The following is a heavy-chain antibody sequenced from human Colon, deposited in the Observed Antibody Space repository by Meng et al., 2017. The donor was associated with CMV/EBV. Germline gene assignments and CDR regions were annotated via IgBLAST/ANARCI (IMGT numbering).Heavy chain of an antibody. CDR1: ASFSCGRYY. V-gene: IGHV4-31*02. CDR3: ARGTYCGGDCYSGTDS. CDR2: ITHTGST. J-gene: IGHJ4*02. Sequence: ASFSCGRYYWTWIRQHPGKGLEWIGYITHTGSTYYNPSLKSRISMSVDTSKKQFSLNLYSVTAADTAVYYCARGTYCGGDCYSGTDSWGQGTLVTVSS. D-gene: IGHD2-21*02.